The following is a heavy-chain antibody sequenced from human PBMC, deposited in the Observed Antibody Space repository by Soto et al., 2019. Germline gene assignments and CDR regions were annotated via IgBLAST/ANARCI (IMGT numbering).Heavy chain of an antibody. D-gene: IGHD3-3*01. CDR1: GGSVNGYY. J-gene: IGHJ5*02. CDR2: INHTGGT. Sequence: QVHLQQWGAGLLKPSETLSLTCAVYGGSVNGYYWNWIRQPPGKGLEWIGEINHTGGTHYNPSLKSRVTMSVDTSKNQFSLRLSSVTAADTAIYYCATPITVFGLLIPPFDPWGQGTQLTVSS. CDR3: ATPITVFGLLIPPFDP. V-gene: IGHV4-34*02.